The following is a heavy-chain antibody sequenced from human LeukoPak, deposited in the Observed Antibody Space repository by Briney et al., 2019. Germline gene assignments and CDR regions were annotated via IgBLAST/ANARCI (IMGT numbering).Heavy chain of an antibody. CDR3: ATPPPGADAFDI. CDR1: GSPTSISSYY. Sequence: PSETLSLTCSVSGSPTSISSYYWGWIRQPPGKGLEWIGSIYNSGSTYYNPSLKSRVTISVDTSKNQFSLKLSSVTAADTAVYYCATPPPGADAFDIWGQGTIVTVCS. D-gene: IGHD2-8*02. CDR2: IYNSGST. J-gene: IGHJ3*02. V-gene: IGHV4-39*01.